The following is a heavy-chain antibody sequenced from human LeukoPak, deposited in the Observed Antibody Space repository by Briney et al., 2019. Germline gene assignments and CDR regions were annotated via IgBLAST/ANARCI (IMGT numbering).Heavy chain of an antibody. V-gene: IGHV4-34*01. D-gene: IGHD6-13*01. CDR2: INHSGST. CDR1: GGSFSGYY. Sequence: KPSETLSLTCAVYGGSFSGYYWSWIRPPPGKGLEWIGEINHSGSTNYNPSLKSRVTISVDTSKNQFSLKLSSVTAADTAVYYCARGRTELAAAGNIDYWGQGTLVTVSS. CDR3: ARGRTELAAAGNIDY. J-gene: IGHJ4*02.